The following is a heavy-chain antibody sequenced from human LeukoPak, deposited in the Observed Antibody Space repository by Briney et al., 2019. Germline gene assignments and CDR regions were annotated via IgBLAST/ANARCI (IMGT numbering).Heavy chain of an antibody. CDR3: AKDSSVYYYDSRNFDY. D-gene: IGHD3-22*01. V-gene: IGHV3-23*01. J-gene: IGHJ4*02. CDR1: GFTFSSFG. CDR2: ISSTGGTA. Sequence: GGTLRLSCAASGFTFSSFGMSWVRQAPGKGLEWVSAISSTGGTAYYADSVKGRFTISRDNSKNTLYLQMNSLRAEDTAVYYCAKDSSVYYYDSRNFDYWGQGTLVTVSS.